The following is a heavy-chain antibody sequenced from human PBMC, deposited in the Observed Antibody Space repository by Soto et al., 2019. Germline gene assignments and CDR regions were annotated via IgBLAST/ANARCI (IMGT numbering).Heavy chain of an antibody. V-gene: IGHV1-46*01. Sequence: ASVKVSCKASGYTFTSYYMHWVRQAPGQGLEWMGIINPSGGSTSYAQKFQGRVTMTRDTSTSTVYMELGSLRSEDTAVYYCARTDYYGWGSYPHGGFDPWGQGPLVTVSS. J-gene: IGHJ5*02. D-gene: IGHD3-10*01. CDR3: ARTDYYGWGSYPHGGFDP. CDR2: INPSGGST. CDR1: GYTFTSYY.